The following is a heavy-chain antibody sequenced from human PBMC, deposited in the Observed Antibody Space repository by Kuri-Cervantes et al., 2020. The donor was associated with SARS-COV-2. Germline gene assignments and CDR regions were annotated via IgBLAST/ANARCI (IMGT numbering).Heavy chain of an antibody. Sequence: GSLRLSCAVYGGSFSGYYWGWIRQPPGKGLEWIGSIYHSGSTYYNPSLKSRVTISVDTSKNQFSLKLSSVTAADTAVYYCARRAAAGTILLDYWGQGTLVTVSS. CDR2: IYHSGST. D-gene: IGHD6-13*01. J-gene: IGHJ4*02. CDR3: ARRAAAGTILLDY. CDR1: GGSFSGYY. V-gene: IGHV4-38-2*01.